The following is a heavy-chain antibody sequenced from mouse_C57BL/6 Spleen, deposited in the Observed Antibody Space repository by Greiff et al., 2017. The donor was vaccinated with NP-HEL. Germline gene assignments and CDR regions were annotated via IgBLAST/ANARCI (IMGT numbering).Heavy chain of an antibody. CDR1: GYTFTDYE. J-gene: IGHJ4*01. Sequence: QVQLQQSGAELVRPGASVTLSCKASGYTFTDYEMHWVKQTPVHGLEWIGAIDPETGGTAYNQKFKGKAILTADKSSSTAYMELRSLTSEDSAVYYYTDYGSSSAMDYWGQGTSVTVSS. CDR3: TDYGSSSAMDY. CDR2: IDPETGGT. D-gene: IGHD1-1*01. V-gene: IGHV1-15*01.